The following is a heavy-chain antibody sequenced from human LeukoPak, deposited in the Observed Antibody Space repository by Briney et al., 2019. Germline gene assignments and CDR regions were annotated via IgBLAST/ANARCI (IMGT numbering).Heavy chain of an antibody. V-gene: IGHV3-33*01. CDR2: IWYDGSNK. J-gene: IGHJ4*02. D-gene: IGHD5/OR15-5a*01. CDR1: GFTFSSYG. CDR3: ARDRIYHYFGY. Sequence: GGSLRLSCAASGFTFSSYGMHWVRQAPGKGLEWVSVIWYDGSNKYYADSVKGRFTISRDNSKNTLYLQMSSLRAEDTAVYYCARDRIYHYFGYWGQGTLVTVSS.